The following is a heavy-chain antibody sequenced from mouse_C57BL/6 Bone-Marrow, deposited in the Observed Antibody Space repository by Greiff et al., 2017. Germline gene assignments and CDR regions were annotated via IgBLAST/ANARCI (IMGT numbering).Heavy chain of an antibody. J-gene: IGHJ3*01. Sequence: VKLMESGPELVKPGASVKISCKASGYSFTSYYIHWVKQRPGQGLEWIGWLYPGSGNTKYNEKLKGKATLTADTSSSTAYMQLSSLTSEDSAVYYGARCYDYDPAWFAYWGQETLVTVSA. V-gene: IGHV1-66*01. CDR3: ARCYDYDPAWFAY. CDR2: LYPGSGNT. D-gene: IGHD2-4*01. CDR1: GYSFTSYY.